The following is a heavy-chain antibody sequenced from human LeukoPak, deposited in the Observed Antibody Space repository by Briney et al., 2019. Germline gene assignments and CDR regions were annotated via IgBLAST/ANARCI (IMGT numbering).Heavy chain of an antibody. J-gene: IGHJ4*02. Sequence: GSLRLSCAASGFTFSSYGMHWIRQPPGKGLEWIGYINDSGSSNYNSSLKSRVSISVDTSKNQSSLSLSSVTAADTAVYYCARLITAYYSGWYFEYWGLGTLVTVSS. D-gene: IGHD6-19*01. CDR1: GFTFSSYG. CDR3: ARLITAYYSGWYFEY. V-gene: IGHV4-59*01. CDR2: INDSGSS.